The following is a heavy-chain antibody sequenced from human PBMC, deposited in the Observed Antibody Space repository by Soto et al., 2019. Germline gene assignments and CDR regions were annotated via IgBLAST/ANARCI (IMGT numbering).Heavy chain of an antibody. D-gene: IGHD3-10*01. V-gene: IGHV3-53*04. Sequence: EVQLVESGGGLVQPGGSLRISCAASGFTVSNNYMTWVRQAPGKGLEWVSIIYTGGSTYYADSVKGRFTISRHNSKNTLYLQMNSLRAEDTALYYCASVTGGFIRSYAFDTWGQGTMVTVSS. J-gene: IGHJ3*02. CDR1: GFTVSNNY. CDR2: IYTGGST. CDR3: ASVTGGFIRSYAFDT.